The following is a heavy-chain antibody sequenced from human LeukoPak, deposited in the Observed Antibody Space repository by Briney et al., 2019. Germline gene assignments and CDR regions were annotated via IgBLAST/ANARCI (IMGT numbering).Heavy chain of an antibody. Sequence: QPGGSLRLSCAASGFTFSGYEMNWVRQAPGKGLEWVSYISSSGYGIYYADSVKGRFTISRDNAKNSLYLQMNTLRAEDTAVYYCARDRPYDSIGDPIDYWGQGTLVTVSS. CDR3: ARDRPYDSIGDPIDY. V-gene: IGHV3-48*03. CDR1: GFTFSGYE. D-gene: IGHD3-22*01. CDR2: ISSSGYGI. J-gene: IGHJ4*02.